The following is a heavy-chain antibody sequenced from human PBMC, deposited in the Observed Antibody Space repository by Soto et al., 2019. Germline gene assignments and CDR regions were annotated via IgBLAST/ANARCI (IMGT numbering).Heavy chain of an antibody. Sequence: QVQLVQSGAEVKKPGSSVKVSCKASGGTFGRYTLSWVRQAPGQGLEWMGWIIPILETANYARRFQGRLTITAHTSTGRAYMDLSGMKSDDTGVYYCAGGWKLGGDVDVWGKGTPVTVSS. V-gene: IGHV1-69*08. CDR3: AGGWKLGGDVDV. D-gene: IGHD3-16*01. J-gene: IGHJ6*04. CDR1: GGTFGRYT. CDR2: IIPILETA.